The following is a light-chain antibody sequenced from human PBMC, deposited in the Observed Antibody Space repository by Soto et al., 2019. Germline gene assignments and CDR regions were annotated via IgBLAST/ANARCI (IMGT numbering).Light chain of an antibody. V-gene: IGKV3-15*01. J-gene: IGKJ1*01. Sequence: EIVMTQSPATLSVSPGERATLSCRASQSVSSNLAWYQQKPGQAPSLLIYGASTRATGTPARFSGSGSGTNFTLTISSLQPEDFATYFCQQTYSFPWTFGQGTKVDIK. CDR3: QQTYSFPWT. CDR2: GAS. CDR1: QSVSSN.